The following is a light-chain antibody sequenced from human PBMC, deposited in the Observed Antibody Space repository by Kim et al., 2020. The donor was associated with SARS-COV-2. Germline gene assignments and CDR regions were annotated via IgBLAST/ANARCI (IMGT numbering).Light chain of an antibody. CDR1: RVEFGSCKH. J-gene: IGLJ1*01. Sequence: PVLYDTISCSGTRVEFGSCKHVSWYQQHPGKSPKPILYEVTKRPSGVPDRFSCSMSGNTASLTVSGLQAEDEADYYCASHGGYDYVFGTGTKVTVL. CDR3: ASHGGYDYV. CDR2: EVT. V-gene: IGLV2-11*03.